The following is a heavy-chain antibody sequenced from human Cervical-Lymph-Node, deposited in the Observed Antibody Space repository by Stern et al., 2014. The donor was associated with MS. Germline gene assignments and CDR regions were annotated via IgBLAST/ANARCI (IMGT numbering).Heavy chain of an antibody. D-gene: IGHD4-17*01. CDR1: GASISIGGFS. CDR3: ARSSDYGDYGANYYGMDV. V-gene: IGHV4-30-2*01. Sequence: QLQLQESGSGLVKPSQTLSLTCAVSGASISIGGFSWSWIRQPPGKGLEWIGFIYHSGNTYYNPSLKSRVTISIDRSKNHFSLRLNSVTAADTAVYYCARSSDYGDYGANYYGMDVWGQGTTVTVSS. J-gene: IGHJ6*02. CDR2: IYHSGNT.